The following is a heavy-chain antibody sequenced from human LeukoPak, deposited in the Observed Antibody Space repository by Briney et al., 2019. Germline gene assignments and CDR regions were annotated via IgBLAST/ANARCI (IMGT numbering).Heavy chain of an antibody. D-gene: IGHD6-13*01. Sequence: SETLSLTCTVSGGSISSYYWSWIRQPPGKGLEWIGYIYYSGSTYYNPSLKSRVTILVDTSKNQFSLKLSSVTAADTAVYYCASQQQLVLLDWFDPWGQGTLVTVSS. CDR2: IYYSGST. J-gene: IGHJ5*02. V-gene: IGHV4-59*08. CDR1: GGSISSYY. CDR3: ASQQQLVLLDWFDP.